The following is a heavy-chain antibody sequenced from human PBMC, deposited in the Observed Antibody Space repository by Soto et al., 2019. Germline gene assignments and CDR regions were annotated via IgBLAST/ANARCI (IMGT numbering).Heavy chain of an antibody. Sequence: QVQLVQSGAEVKKPGSSVKVSCKTSGGTFRTSAISWVRQAPGQGLEWMGGIMTVFPTPDYAQKFQGRVTITADESTSTAYMELRSLRSEDTAVYYCARDKDRQQLGGNYYYIMDVWGQGTTVTVSS. CDR1: GGTFRTSA. D-gene: IGHD3-3*02. V-gene: IGHV1-69*12. J-gene: IGHJ6*01. CDR2: IMTVFPTP. CDR3: ARDKDRQQLGGNYYYIMDV.